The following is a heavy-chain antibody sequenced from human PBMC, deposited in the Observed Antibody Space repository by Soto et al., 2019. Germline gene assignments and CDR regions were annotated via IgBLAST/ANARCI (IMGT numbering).Heavy chain of an antibody. CDR1: GGSISSYY. Sequence: ASETLSLTCTVSGGSISSYYWSWIRQPPGKGLEWIGYIYYSGSTNYNPSLKSRVTISVDTSKNQFSLKLSSVTAADTAVYYCAARTRGWYRSVPGFDYWGQGTLVTVSS. J-gene: IGHJ4*02. CDR2: IYYSGST. D-gene: IGHD6-19*01. CDR3: AARTRGWYRSVPGFDY. V-gene: IGHV4-59*01.